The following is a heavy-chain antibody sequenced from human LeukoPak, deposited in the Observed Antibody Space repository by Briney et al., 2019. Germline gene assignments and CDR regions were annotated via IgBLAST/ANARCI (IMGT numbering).Heavy chain of an antibody. Sequence: GGSLRLSCAASGFTFSNYSMNWVRQAPGKGLEWVSYIPSSSTVYYAGSVKGRFTISRDNAKNSLFLQMNSLRAEDTAVYYCARDYCSGPKCYFIDYWGQGALVTVSS. V-gene: IGHV3-48*04. D-gene: IGHD2-15*01. CDR2: IPSSSTV. CDR1: GFTFSNYS. CDR3: ARDYCSGPKCYFIDY. J-gene: IGHJ4*02.